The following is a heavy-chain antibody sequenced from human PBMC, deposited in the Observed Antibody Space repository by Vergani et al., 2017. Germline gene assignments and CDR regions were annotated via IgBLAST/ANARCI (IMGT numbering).Heavy chain of an antibody. J-gene: IGHJ4*02. CDR2: IKQDGSEK. D-gene: IGHD3-3*01. V-gene: IGHV3-7*03. CDR3: AREGSLRGYYDFWSGYYNPSEPFDY. CDR1: GFTFSSYW. Sequence: EVQLVESGGGLVQPGGSLRLSCAASGFTFSSYWMSWVRQAPGKGLEWVAKIKQDGSEKYYLDSLKGRFTISRDNAKNALYLQMNSLRAEDTAVYYCAREGSLRGYYDFWSGYYNPSEPFDYWGQGTLVTVSS.